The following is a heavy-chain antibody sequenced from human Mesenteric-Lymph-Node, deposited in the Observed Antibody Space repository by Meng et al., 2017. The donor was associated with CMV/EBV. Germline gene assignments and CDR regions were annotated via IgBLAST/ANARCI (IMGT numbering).Heavy chain of an antibody. CDR2: TYYRSKWYN. D-gene: IGHD3/OR15-3a*01. Sequence: SQTLSLTCAISGDSVSSNSAAWNWIRQSPSRGLEWLGRTYYRSKWYNDYAVSVTSRITINPDTSKNQFYLQLNSVTPKDTAVYYCARDVGKDSPTIDYWGQGTLVTVSS. CDR1: GDSVSSNSAA. CDR3: ARDVGKDSPTIDY. V-gene: IGHV6-1*01. J-gene: IGHJ4*02.